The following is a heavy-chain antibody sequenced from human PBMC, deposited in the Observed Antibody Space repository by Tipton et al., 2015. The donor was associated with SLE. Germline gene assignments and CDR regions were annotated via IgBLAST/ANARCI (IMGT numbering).Heavy chain of an antibody. CDR3: ARGLGTHSSGWRYYYYYMDV. CDR2: IYYSGST. D-gene: IGHD6-19*01. CDR1: GGSISSYY. V-gene: IGHV4-59*12. J-gene: IGHJ6*03. Sequence: TLSLTCIVSGGSISSYYWSWIRQPPGKGLEWIGYIYYSGSTNYNPSLKSRVTISVDTSKNQFSLKLSSVTAADTAVYYCARGLGTHSSGWRYYYYYMDVWGKGTTVTVSS.